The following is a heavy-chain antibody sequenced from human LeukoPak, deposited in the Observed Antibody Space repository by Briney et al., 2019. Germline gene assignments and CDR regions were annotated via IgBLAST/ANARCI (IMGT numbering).Heavy chain of an antibody. Sequence: SQTLSLTCAISGDSVSTNSEAWIWIRQSPSRGLEWLGRTYYRSKGYNDYAVSVKSRITINPDTSKNQFSLQLNSVTPEDTAVYYCTRGTGTFDYWGQGTLVTVSS. D-gene: IGHD3-10*01. CDR2: TYYRSKGYN. CDR1: GDSVSTNSEA. J-gene: IGHJ4*02. V-gene: IGHV6-1*01. CDR3: TRGTGTFDY.